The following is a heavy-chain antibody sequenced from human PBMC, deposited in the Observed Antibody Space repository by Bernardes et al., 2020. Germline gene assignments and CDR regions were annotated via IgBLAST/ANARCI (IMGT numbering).Heavy chain of an antibody. CDR2: ISGSGGST. D-gene: IGHD1-26*01. CDR3: AKKVQSGDYYYYYGMDV. J-gene: IGHJ6*02. V-gene: IGHV3-23*01. Sequence: GGSLRLSCAASGFTFSSYAMSWVRQAPGKGLEWVSAISGSGGSTYYAGSVKGRFTISRDNSKNTPYLQMNSLRAEDTAVYYCAKKVQSGDYYYYYGMDVWGQGTTVTVSS. CDR1: GFTFSSYA.